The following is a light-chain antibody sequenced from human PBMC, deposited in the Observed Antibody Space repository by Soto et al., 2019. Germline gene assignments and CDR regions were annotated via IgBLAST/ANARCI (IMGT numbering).Light chain of an antibody. CDR1: QSISSS. Sequence: EIVMTQSPATLSVSPGERTTLSCSASQSISSSLAWYQQKPGQAPRLLIHGASTRATSKPGRFSGSGSGAEFTLTISSLQSEDFALYYCQQYYDWPPTFGQGTKVDIK. V-gene: IGKV3-15*01. CDR2: GAS. J-gene: IGKJ1*01. CDR3: QQYYDWPPT.